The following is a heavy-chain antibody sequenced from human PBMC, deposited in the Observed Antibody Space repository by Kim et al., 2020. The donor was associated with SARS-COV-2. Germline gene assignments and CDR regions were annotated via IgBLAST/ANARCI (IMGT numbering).Heavy chain of an antibody. D-gene: IGHD4-17*01. Sequence: ASVKVSCKASGYTFTGYYMHWVRQAPGQGLEWMGWINPNSGGTNYAQKFQGRVTMTRDTSISTAYMELSRLRSYDTAVYYCARDTLTVTIQPNDAFDIWGQGTMVTVSS. CDR3: ARDTLTVTIQPNDAFDI. J-gene: IGHJ3*02. CDR2: INPNSGGT. V-gene: IGHV1-2*02. CDR1: GYTFTGYY.